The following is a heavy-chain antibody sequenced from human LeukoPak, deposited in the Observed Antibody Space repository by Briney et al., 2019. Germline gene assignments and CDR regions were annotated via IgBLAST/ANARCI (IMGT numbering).Heavy chain of an antibody. V-gene: IGHV3-15*01. Sequence: GGSLRLSCAASGFTFSSNAMSWVRQAPGKGLEWVGRIKSKTDGGTTNYAAPVKGRFTISRDDSKNTLYLQMNSLKTEDTAVYYCTTDKAYYDYVWGSYRYSYWGQGTLVTVSS. D-gene: IGHD3-16*02. CDR2: IKSKTDGGTT. CDR1: GFTFSSNA. J-gene: IGHJ4*02. CDR3: TTDKAYYDYVWGSYRYSY.